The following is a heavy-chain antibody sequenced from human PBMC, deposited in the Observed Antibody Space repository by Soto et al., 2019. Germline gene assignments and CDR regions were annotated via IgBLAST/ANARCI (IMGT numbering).Heavy chain of an antibody. D-gene: IGHD1-1*01. Sequence: ASVKVSCKASGYTFTGYFIHWVRQAPGQGLEWMGWINPNSGATKYAQKFQGRVTMTRDTSINTAHMELSRLRSDDTAVYYCARGGGTTIAPLPWGQGTLVTVSS. CDR1: GYTFTGYF. CDR2: INPNSGAT. CDR3: ARGGGTTIAPLP. J-gene: IGHJ5*02. V-gene: IGHV1-2*02.